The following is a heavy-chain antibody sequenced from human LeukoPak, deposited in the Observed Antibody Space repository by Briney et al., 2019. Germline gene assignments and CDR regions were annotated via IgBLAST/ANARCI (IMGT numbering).Heavy chain of an antibody. J-gene: IGHJ6*04. CDR3: ARENGSTWGFFYYYYGMDV. CDR1: GFTFSNYW. V-gene: IGHV3-7*03. D-gene: IGHD3-16*01. Sequence: GGSLRLSCAASGFTFSNYWMSWVRQALGKGLEWVANIKQDGSEKYYVDSVKGRFTISRDNAKNSLYLQMNSLRAEDTAVYYCARENGSTWGFFYYYYGMDVWGKGTTVTVSS. CDR2: IKQDGSEK.